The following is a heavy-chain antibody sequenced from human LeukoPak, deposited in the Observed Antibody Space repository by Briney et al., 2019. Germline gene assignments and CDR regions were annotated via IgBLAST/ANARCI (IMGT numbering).Heavy chain of an antibody. J-gene: IGHJ4*02. CDR1: GFTFSSYG. CDR2: ISSSSNTI. Sequence: PWGSLRLSCAVSGFTFSSYGMNWVRQVPGKGLEWVSYISSSSNTINYADSVKGRFTISRDNAKNSLYLQMNSLRVEDTAMYYCARGGAARPDYWGQGTLVTVSS. CDR3: ARGGAARPDY. V-gene: IGHV3-48*01. D-gene: IGHD6-6*01.